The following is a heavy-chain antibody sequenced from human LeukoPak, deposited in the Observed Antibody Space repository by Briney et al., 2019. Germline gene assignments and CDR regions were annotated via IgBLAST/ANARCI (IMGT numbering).Heavy chain of an antibody. J-gene: IGHJ1*01. CDR1: GFTFSTYW. D-gene: IGHD6-19*01. Sequence: PGESLRLSCAASGFTFSTYWMNWVRQAPGKGLEWVAIIKQDGSEEFYVDSVKGRFIISRDNAKSSLYLQMNSLRVEDTAVYYCVGGTGWRLDSWGQGTLVTVSS. V-gene: IGHV3-7*05. CDR3: VGGTGWRLDS. CDR2: IKQDGSEE.